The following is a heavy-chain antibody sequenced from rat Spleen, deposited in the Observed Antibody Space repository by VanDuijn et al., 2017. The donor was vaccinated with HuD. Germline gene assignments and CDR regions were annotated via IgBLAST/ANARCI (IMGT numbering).Heavy chain of an antibody. V-gene: IGHV3-3*01. CDR2: INSAGTT. CDR3: ARRDWELASYYLDY. J-gene: IGHJ2*01. Sequence: EVQLQEAGPGPVKVSESLSLTCSVTGHSITSSYRWNWIRKFPGNKLEWMGYINSAGTTNYNPSLKIRISITRDTSKNQFFLQLNSVTPEDTATYYCARRDWELASYYLDYWGQGLMVTVSS. CDR1: GHSITSSYR. D-gene: IGHD5-1*01.